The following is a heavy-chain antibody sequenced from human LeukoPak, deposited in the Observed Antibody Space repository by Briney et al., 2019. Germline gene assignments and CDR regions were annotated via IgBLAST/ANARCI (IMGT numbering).Heavy chain of an antibody. D-gene: IGHD6-13*01. CDR3: ARGVRSSSWYREYFQH. Sequence: SETLSLTCIVSGGSISNSSYYWGCIRQPPGKGLEWIGSIYYSGSTYHNPSLKSRVTISVDTSKNQFSLKLSSVTAADTAVYYCARGVRSSSWYREYFQHWGQGTLVTVSS. V-gene: IGHV4-39*01. CDR1: GGSISNSSYY. J-gene: IGHJ1*01. CDR2: IYYSGST.